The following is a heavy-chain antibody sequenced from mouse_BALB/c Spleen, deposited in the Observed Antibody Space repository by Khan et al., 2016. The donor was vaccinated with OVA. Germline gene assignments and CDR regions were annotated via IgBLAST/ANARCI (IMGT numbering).Heavy chain of an antibody. CDR3: ARACYYGAWFAY. CDR2: IWAGGST. Sequence: QVQLKESGPGLVAPSQTLSITCTVSGFSLTSYGVHWVRQPPGKGLEWLGVIWAGGSTNHNSALMSRLSISKDNSKSQVFLNMNSLQTDDTAMYYCARACYYGAWFAYWGQGTLVTVSA. J-gene: IGHJ3*01. V-gene: IGHV2-9*02. D-gene: IGHD1-1*01. CDR1: GFSLTSYG.